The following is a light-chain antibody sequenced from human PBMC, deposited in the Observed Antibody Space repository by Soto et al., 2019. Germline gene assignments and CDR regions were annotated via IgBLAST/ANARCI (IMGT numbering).Light chain of an antibody. J-gene: IGKJ1*01. V-gene: IGKV1-5*03. CDR1: QSISSW. CDR3: QQYNSDPKT. Sequence: DIQVTQSPSTLSAPVGDRVTITCRASQSISSWLAWYQQKPGKAPKLLIYKASSLESGVPSRFSGSGSGTEFTLTISSLQPDDFATYYCQQYNSDPKTFGQGTKVDIK. CDR2: KAS.